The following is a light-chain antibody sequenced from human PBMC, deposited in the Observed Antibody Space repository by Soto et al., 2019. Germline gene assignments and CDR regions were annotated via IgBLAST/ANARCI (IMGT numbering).Light chain of an antibody. CDR1: QSVSSNH. Sequence: EMVLTQAPGSLSLSPRERATLSCRASQSVSSNHLAWYQQKPGQAPRLLIYGASRRATGIPDRFSGSGSGTEFTLTISRLEPEDCAVYYCQQYVSSTYTFGQGTKVAIK. J-gene: IGKJ2*01. CDR3: QQYVSSTYT. V-gene: IGKV3-20*01. CDR2: GAS.